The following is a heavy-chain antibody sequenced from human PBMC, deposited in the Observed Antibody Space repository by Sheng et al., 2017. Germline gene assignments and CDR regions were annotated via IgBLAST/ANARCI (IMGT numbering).Heavy chain of an antibody. CDR1: GFIFSDYG. J-gene: IGHJ4*02. CDR2: INSDGTTT. V-gene: IGHV3-74*03. D-gene: IGHD5-12*01. Sequence: VQLVESGGGVVQPGRSLRLSCSVSGFIFSDYGMHWVRQTPGKGLEWVSHINSDGTTTTYLDSVKGRFTISRDNAKNTVYLEMTSLRADDTAVYYCVRDWAFSGYDWGQGTLVSVSS. CDR3: VRDWAFSGYD.